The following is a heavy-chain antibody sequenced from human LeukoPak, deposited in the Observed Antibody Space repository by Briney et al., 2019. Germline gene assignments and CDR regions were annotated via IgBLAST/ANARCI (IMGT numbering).Heavy chain of an antibody. J-gene: IGHJ4*02. CDR3: ARCPGYFDY. CDR1: GFTFSNYW. V-gene: IGHV3-7*03. Sequence: GGSLRLSCTASGFTFSNYWMSWVRQSPGKGLEWVANIKQDESEKYYVDSVKGRFTISRDNAKNSLYLQMNSLRAEDTAVYYCARCPGYFDYWGQGTLVTVSS. CDR2: IKQDESEK. D-gene: IGHD7-27*01.